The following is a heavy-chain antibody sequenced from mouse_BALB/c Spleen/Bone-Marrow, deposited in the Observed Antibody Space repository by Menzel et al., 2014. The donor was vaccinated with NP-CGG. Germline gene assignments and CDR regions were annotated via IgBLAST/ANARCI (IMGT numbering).Heavy chain of an antibody. V-gene: IGHV5-9-3*01. CDR2: ISSGGNYT. Sequence: VQLKESGGGLVKPGGSLKLSCAASGFTFSSYAMSWVRQTPEKRLEWVATISSGGNYTYYPDSVKGRFTTSRDNAKNTLYLQMISLRSEDTAMYYCARYYGSSYDYWGQGTTLTVSS. J-gene: IGHJ2*01. CDR3: ARYYGSSYDY. D-gene: IGHD1-1*01. CDR1: GFTFSSYA.